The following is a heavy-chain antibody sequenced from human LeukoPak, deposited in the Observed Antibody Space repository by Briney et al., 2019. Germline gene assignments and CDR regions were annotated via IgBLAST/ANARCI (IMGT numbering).Heavy chain of an antibody. Sequence: SETLSLTCTVSGGSISSGGYYWSWIRQHPGKGLEWIGYIYYSGSTYYNPSLKSRVTISVDTSKNQFSLKLSSVTAADTAVYYCTREGDYDILTGYYKRWFDPWGQGTLVTVSS. J-gene: IGHJ5*02. CDR1: GGSISSGGYY. CDR3: TREGDYDILTGYYKRWFDP. D-gene: IGHD3-9*01. CDR2: IYYSGST. V-gene: IGHV4-31*03.